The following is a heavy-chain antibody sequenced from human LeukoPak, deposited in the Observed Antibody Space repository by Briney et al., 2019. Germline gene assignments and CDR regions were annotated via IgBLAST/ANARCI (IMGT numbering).Heavy chain of an antibody. V-gene: IGHV1-8*03. J-gene: IGHJ5*02. CDR3: ASFLTGYYHAPS. CDR2: MNPNSGNT. Sequence: ASVKVSCKASRGAFSTYAINWVRQATGQGLEWMGWMNPNSGNTGYALKFQGRVTFTRNTSISTAYMELSILTSEDTAVYYCASFLTGYYHAPSWGRGTLVTVSS. CDR1: RGAFSTYA. D-gene: IGHD3-9*01.